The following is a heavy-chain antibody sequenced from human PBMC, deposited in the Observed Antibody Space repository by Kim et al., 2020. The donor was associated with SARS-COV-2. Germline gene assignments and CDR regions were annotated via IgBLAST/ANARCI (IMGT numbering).Heavy chain of an antibody. D-gene: IGHD6-13*01. CDR2: VGGSGGNT. J-gene: IGHJ4*02. CDR3: AKGRSENIAAAFNY. V-gene: IGHV3-23*01. Sequence: GGSLRLSCAASGFTFSTYAMSWVRQAPGKGLEWVSTVGGSGGNTYYADSAKGRFTIFRDNSKNTVDLQMNSLRAEDTAAYYCAKGRSENIAAAFNYWGQGNLGSVSS. CDR1: GFTFSTYA.